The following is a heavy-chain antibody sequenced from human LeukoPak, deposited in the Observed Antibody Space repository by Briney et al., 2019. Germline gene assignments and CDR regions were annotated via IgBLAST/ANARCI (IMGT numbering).Heavy chain of an antibody. J-gene: IGHJ5*02. Sequence: ASVKVSCKASGYTSTSYDINWVRQATGQGLEWMGWMNPNSGNTGYAQKFQGRVTMTRNTSISTAYMELSSLRSEDTAVYYCARGRSGILWGKRFDPWGQGTLVTVSS. V-gene: IGHV1-8*01. CDR1: GYTSTSYD. CDR2: MNPNSGNT. D-gene: IGHD3-10*01. CDR3: ARGRSGILWGKRFDP.